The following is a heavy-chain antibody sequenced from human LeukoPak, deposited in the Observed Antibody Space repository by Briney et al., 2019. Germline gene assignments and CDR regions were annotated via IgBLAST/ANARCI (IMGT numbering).Heavy chain of an antibody. CDR1: GFTFSGHG. CDR3: ARMRGALPGTGYFDY. CDR2: IWFDGSKE. V-gene: IGHV3-33*03. Sequence: PGGSLRLSCVVSGFTFSGHGMQWVRQATGKALECLAVIWFDGSKEYYAHSVKGRFTISRDNYKNTLYLQINSLRAEDTAVYYCARMRGALPGTGYFDYWGQGTLVTVSS. J-gene: IGHJ4*02. D-gene: IGHD6-19*01.